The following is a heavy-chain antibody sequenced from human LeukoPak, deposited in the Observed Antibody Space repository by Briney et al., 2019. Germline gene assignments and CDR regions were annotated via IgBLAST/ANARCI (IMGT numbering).Heavy chain of an antibody. V-gene: IGHV3-7*01. CDR1: GFTFSSYW. Sequence: GGSLRLSCAASGFTFSSYWMSWVRQAPGKGLEWVANKKQDGSEKYYVDSVKGRFTISRDNAKNSLYLQMNSLRAEDTAVYYCARGTRYYDILTGYLEGYAFDYWGQGTLVTVSS. D-gene: IGHD3-9*01. CDR3: ARGTRYYDILTGYLEGYAFDY. CDR2: KKQDGSEK. J-gene: IGHJ4*02.